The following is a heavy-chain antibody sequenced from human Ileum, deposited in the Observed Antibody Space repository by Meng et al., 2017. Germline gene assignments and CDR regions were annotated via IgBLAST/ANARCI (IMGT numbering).Heavy chain of an antibody. CDR1: GFTFDNFG. CDR3: AKELRSFDWLEPFDS. J-gene: IGHJ4*02. CDR2: INVVGGST. Sequence: GGFLRPSCATSGFTFDNFGLSWVPQLPGKGLEWVSTINVVGGSTYYADSVRARFTIPRDNSKNTLYLKMNSRRVEDTAVYYCAKELRSFDWLEPFDSWGQGALVTVSS. D-gene: IGHD3-9*01. V-gene: IGHV3-23*01.